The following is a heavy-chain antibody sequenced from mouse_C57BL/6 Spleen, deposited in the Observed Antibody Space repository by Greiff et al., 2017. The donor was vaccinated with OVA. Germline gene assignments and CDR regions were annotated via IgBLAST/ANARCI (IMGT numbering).Heavy chain of an antibody. CDR2: IDPEDGET. Sequence: VQLQQSGAELVKPGASVKLSCTASGFNIKDYYMHWVKQRTEQGLEWIGRIDPEDGETNYAPTFPGKATITADTSSNTSYRQLISLTAEYTAVDYCDLPITTGGYFDVWGTGTTVTGSS. V-gene: IGHV14-2*01. J-gene: IGHJ1*03. D-gene: IGHD1-1*01. CDR3: DLPITTGGYFDV. CDR1: GFNIKDYY.